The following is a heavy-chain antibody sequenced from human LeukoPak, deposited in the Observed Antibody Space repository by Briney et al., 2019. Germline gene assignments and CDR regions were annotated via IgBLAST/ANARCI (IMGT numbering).Heavy chain of an antibody. CDR3: AKERAGYGAGIDD. J-gene: IGHJ4*02. CDR1: GFTFDDYV. D-gene: IGHD1-1*01. CDR2: INWDGGGT. V-gene: IGHV3-43D*03. Sequence: GGSLRLSCAASGFTFDDYVMYWVRQAPGKGLEWVSLINWDGGGTYYAGSVKGRFTISRDNSKNSLYLQMNSLRVEDTALYYCAKERAGYGAGIDDWGQGTLVTVSS.